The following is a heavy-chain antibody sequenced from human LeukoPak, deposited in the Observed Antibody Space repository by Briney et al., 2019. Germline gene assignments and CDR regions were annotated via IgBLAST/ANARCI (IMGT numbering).Heavy chain of an antibody. D-gene: IGHD3-10*01. Sequence: SETLSLTCTVSGFSISSYYLNWIRQPPGKGLEWISCIYTSGSTKYNPSIKSRVTMSVDTSKNQFSLRLSSVTAADTAVYYCARDRYGSGSYYKSWFDPWGQGTLVTVSS. CDR3: ARDRYGSGSYYKSWFDP. CDR1: GFSISSYY. V-gene: IGHV4-4*07. J-gene: IGHJ5*02. CDR2: IYTSGST.